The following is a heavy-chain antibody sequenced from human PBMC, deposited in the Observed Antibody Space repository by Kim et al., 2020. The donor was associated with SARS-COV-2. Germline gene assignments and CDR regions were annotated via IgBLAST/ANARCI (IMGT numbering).Heavy chain of an antibody. Sequence: NPSLKRRVTISVDTANNQFSLKLSSVTAADTAVYYCASSSSTSFIDAFDIWGQGTVVTVSS. V-gene: IGHV4-59*01. CDR3: ASSSSTSFIDAFDI. J-gene: IGHJ3*02. D-gene: IGHD2-2*01.